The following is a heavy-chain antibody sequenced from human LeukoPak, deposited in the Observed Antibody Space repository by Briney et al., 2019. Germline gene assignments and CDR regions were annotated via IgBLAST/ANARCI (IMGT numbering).Heavy chain of an antibody. CDR1: GGSISGHY. CDR2: IYYSGST. CDR3: ARVPAAIGEGFYYYYMDV. Sequence: SETLSLTCTVSGGSISGHYWSWIRQPPGKGLEWIGYIYYSGSTNYNPSLKSRVTISVDTSKNQFSLKLSSVTAADTAVYYCARVPAAIGEGFYYYYMDVWGKGTTVTVSS. D-gene: IGHD2-2*02. V-gene: IGHV4-59*11. J-gene: IGHJ6*03.